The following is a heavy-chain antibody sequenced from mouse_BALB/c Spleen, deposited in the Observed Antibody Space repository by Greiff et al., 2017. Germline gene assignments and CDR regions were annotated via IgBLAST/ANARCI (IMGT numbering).Heavy chain of an antibody. CDR1: GYTFTSYW. CDR3: AREGYYAMDY. J-gene: IGHJ4*01. CDR2: INPSTGYT. Sequence: VQRVESGAELAKPGASVKMSCKASGYTFTSYWMHWVKQRPGQGLEWIGYINPSTGYTEYNQKFKDKATLTADKSSSTAYMQLSSLTSEDSAVYYCAREGYYAMDYWGQGTSVTVSS. V-gene: IGHV1-7*01.